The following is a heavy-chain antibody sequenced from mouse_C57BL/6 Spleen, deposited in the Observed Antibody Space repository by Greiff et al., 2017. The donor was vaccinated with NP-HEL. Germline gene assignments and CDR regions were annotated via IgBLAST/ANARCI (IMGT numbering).Heavy chain of an antibody. J-gene: IGHJ1*03. CDR2: ISDGGSYT. D-gene: IGHD1-1*02. V-gene: IGHV5-4*03. CDR1: GFTFSSYA. Sequence: EVKLVESGGGLVKPGGSLKLSCAASGFTFSSYAMSWVRQTPEKRLEWVATISDGGSYTYYPDNVKGRFTISRDNAKNNLYLQMSHLKSEDTAMYYCARGVGGLHWYFDVWGTGTTVTVSS. CDR3: ARGVGGLHWYFDV.